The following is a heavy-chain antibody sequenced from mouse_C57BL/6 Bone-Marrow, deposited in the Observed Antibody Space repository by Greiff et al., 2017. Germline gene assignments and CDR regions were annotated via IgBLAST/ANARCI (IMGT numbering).Heavy chain of an antibody. CDR3: ARHERYYDYEGYFDY. CDR2: FYPGSGSI. J-gene: IGHJ2*01. CDR1: GYIFTEYT. V-gene: IGHV1-62-2*01. Sequence: LVDSGAELVKPGASVKLSCKASGYIFTEYTIHWVKQRSGQGLEWIGWFYPGSGSIKYNERFKDKATLTADKSSNTVYMELSRLTSEDSAVYFCARHERYYDYEGYFDYWGQGTTLTVSS. D-gene: IGHD2-4*01.